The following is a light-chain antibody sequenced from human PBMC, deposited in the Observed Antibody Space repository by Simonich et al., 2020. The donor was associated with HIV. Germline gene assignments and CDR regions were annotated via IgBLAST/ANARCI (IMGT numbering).Light chain of an antibody. CDR3: QQYNSYVA. CDR2: KAS. J-gene: IGKJ1*01. V-gene: IGKV1-5*03. CDR1: QSISSW. Sequence: DSQMTQSPSTLSASVGDRVTITCRASQSISSWLAWYQKKPGKVPKILIYKASSLESGVPSRFSGSGSGTEFTLTISSLQPDDFATYYCQQYNSYVAFGQGTKVEIK.